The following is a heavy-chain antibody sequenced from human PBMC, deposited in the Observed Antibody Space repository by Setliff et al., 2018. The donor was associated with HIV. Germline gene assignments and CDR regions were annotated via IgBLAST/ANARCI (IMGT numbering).Heavy chain of an antibody. D-gene: IGHD3-16*01. Sequence: PSETLSLTCTVSGGSIGSTNSYWGWIRQPPGKGLEWIGNVVYTGSTYYNPSLKSRVAMSVDTSENQFSLTLSSVTAADTAVYYCASPRSLLVWYDAFDIWGQGTMVTVSS. J-gene: IGHJ3*02. CDR1: GGSIGSTNSY. CDR2: VVYTGST. V-gene: IGHV4-39*07. CDR3: ASPRSLLVWYDAFDI.